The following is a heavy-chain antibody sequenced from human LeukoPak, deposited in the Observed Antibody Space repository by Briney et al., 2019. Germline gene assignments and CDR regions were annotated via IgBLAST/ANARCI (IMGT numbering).Heavy chain of an antibody. D-gene: IGHD3-3*01. CDR2: INPSGGST. CDR3: ARELPVLRFLEWLSLYYYYYGMDV. Sequence: ASVKVSCKASGYTFTSYYMHWVRQAPGQGLEWMGIINPSGGSTSYAQKFQGRVTMTRDTSTSTVYMELSSLRSEDTAVYYCARELPVLRFLEWLSLYYYYYGMDVWGQGTTVTVSS. CDR1: GYTFTSYY. J-gene: IGHJ6*02. V-gene: IGHV1-46*01.